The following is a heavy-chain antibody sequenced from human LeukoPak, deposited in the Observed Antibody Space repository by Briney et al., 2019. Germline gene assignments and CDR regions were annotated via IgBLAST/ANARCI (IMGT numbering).Heavy chain of an antibody. D-gene: IGHD2-2*01. V-gene: IGHV3-23*01. Sequence: GRSLRLSCVPSGYIFNNYAVSCVSQAPGNGLEWVSAISGSGSTYYAESVRGGFTISRDNSKNTGYLQMNSLRAEDTAVYYCVKGGQDCSPTTCYYDWGQGTLVTVSS. CDR3: VKGGQDCSPTTCYYD. CDR2: ISGSGST. J-gene: IGHJ4*02. CDR1: GYIFNNYA.